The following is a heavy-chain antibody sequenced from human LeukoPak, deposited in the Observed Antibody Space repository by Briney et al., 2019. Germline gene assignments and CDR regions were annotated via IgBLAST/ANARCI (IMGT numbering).Heavy chain of an antibody. CDR2: INPNSGGT. D-gene: IGHD3-16*02. V-gene: IGHV1-2*02. J-gene: IGHJ5*02. CDR3: ARDVYDYVWGSYRSPGFDP. CDR1: GYTFTGYY. Sequence: VASVKVSCKASGYTFTGYYMHWVRQAPGQGLEWMGWINPNSGGTNYAQKLQGRVTMTTDTSTSTAYMELRSLRSDDTAVYYCARDVYDYVWGSYRSPGFDPWGQGTLVTVSS.